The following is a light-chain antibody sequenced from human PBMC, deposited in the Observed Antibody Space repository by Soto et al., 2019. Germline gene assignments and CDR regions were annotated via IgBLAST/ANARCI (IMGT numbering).Light chain of an antibody. V-gene: IGKV3-20*01. CDR2: ATS. CDR3: HQFGYSPRT. Sequence: EIVLTQSPGTLSLSPGERATLSCRASQSVIGRQLAWYQHKPGQAPRLLIFATSRRATDIPDRFSGSGSGTDFTLAIRRLEPEDFAVYYCHQFGYSPRTFGQGTKVDIK. CDR1: QSVIGRQ. J-gene: IGKJ1*01.